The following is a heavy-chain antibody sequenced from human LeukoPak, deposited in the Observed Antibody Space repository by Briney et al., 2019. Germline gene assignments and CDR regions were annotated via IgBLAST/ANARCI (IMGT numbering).Heavy chain of an antibody. V-gene: IGHV1-69*05. CDR3: ATYPGPTIQGSFDY. J-gene: IGHJ4*02. CDR1: GGTFSSYA. D-gene: IGHD5-18*01. CDR2: IDPSSGNT. Sequence: ASVKVSCKASGGTFSSYAISWVRQAPGQGPEWMGAIDPSSGNTQFAPKFEGRVTVTTDTSTSTVYMEMSSLRSDDTAMYYCATYPGPTIQGSFDYWGQGTLVTVSS.